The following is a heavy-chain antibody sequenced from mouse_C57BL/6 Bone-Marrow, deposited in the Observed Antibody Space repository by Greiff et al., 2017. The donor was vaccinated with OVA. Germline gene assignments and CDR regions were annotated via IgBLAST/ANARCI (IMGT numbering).Heavy chain of an antibody. J-gene: IGHJ3*01. CDR3: ARAVHYDGSSWFAY. CDR1: GFTFSSYA. D-gene: IGHD1-1*01. V-gene: IGHV5-4*03. Sequence: DVKLVESGGGLVKPGGSLKLSCAASGFTFSSYAMSWVRQTPEKRLEWVATISDGGSYTYYPDNVKGRFTISRDNAKNNLYQQMSHLKSEDTARYYGARAVHYDGSSWFAYWGQGTLVTVSA. CDR2: ISDGGSYT.